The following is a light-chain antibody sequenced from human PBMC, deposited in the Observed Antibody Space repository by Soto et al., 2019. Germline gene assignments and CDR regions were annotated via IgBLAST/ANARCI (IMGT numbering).Light chain of an antibody. V-gene: IGKV3-11*01. Sequence: EIVLTQSPATLSLSPGERATLSCRASQSVSNSLAWYQQKPGQAPRLLLYDVSKRASGVPARLSGSGSGTDFTLTISSLEPEDFALYYCQQRSKWPPTFGQGTKVEIK. CDR1: QSVSNS. CDR3: QQRSKWPPT. J-gene: IGKJ1*01. CDR2: DVS.